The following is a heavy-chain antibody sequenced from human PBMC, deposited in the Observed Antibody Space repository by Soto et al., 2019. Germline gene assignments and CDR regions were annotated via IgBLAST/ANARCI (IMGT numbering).Heavy chain of an antibody. V-gene: IGHV3-48*04. CDR3: AKDTAMVPDGMDV. D-gene: IGHD5-18*01. CDR2: IISSSGSTI. Sequence: GGSLRLSCAASEFTFSSYSMNWVRQAPGKGLEWVSYIISSSGSTIYYADSVKGRFTISRDNAKNSLYLQMNSLRAEDTALYYCAKDTAMVPDGMDVWGQGTTVTVSS. J-gene: IGHJ6*02. CDR1: EFTFSSYS.